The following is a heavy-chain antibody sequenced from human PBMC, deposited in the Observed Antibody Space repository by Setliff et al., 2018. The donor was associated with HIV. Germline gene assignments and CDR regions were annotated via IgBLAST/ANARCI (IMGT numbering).Heavy chain of an antibody. CDR1: GGSVSSGRYY. Sequence: SETLSLTCTVSGGSVSSGRYYWTWIRQPAGKGLEWIGHIYTSGTTDYNPSLKRRVSMSVDKSKNQFSLKLTSVTAADTAVYYCARGGTLTVRQFWFFDLWGRGTLVTAPQ. CDR2: IYTSGTT. CDR3: ARGGTLTVRQFWFFDL. D-gene: IGHD6-6*01. J-gene: IGHJ2*01. V-gene: IGHV4-61*09.